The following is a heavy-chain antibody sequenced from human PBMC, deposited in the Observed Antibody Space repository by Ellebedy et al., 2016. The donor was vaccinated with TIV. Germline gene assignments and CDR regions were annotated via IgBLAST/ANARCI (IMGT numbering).Heavy chain of an antibody. J-gene: IGHJ4*02. CDR1: GVTFTSFA. CDR3: ARARGGTGTTGFDF. D-gene: IGHD1/OR15-1a*01. CDR2: VTPFLGIT. V-gene: IGHV1-69*04. Sequence: SVKVSCKASGVTFTSFAISWVRQAPGQGLEWMGSVTPFLGITNYAQKFQGGVTISADISTTTAYMELSSLRSEDTAFYYCARARGGTGTTGFDFWGQGTLVTVSS.